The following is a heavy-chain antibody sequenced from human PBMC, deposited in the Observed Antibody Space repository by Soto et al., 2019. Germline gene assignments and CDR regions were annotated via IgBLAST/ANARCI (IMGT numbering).Heavy chain of an antibody. Sequence: PAETLSLTCTVSRGSISDYFWSWIRQPPGKGLEWIGYVYSGGSTDYNPSLKSRVTISVDTSKNQFSLRLSSVTAADTAVYYCARGVAAVNYYYYAIDIWGQGTTVTVSS. CDR2: VYSGGST. J-gene: IGHJ6*02. V-gene: IGHV4-59*01. D-gene: IGHD6-13*01. CDR3: ARGVAAVNYYYYAIDI. CDR1: RGSISDYF.